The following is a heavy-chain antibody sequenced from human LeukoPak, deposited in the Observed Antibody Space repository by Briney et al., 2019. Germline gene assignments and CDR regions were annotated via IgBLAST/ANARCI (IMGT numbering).Heavy chain of an antibody. Sequence: GESLRLSCAASGFTVSSNYMSWVRQAPGKGLEWVSVIYSGGNTYYADSVKGRFTTSRDNSKNTLYLQMNSLRAEDTAVYYCAREGYGDYSFDYWGQGTLVTVSS. J-gene: IGHJ4*02. CDR2: IYSGGNT. CDR3: AREGYGDYSFDY. D-gene: IGHD4-17*01. CDR1: GFTVSSNY. V-gene: IGHV3-66*01.